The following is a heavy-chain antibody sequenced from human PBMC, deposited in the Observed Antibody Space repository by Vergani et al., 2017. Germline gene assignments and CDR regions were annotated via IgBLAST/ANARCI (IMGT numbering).Heavy chain of an antibody. V-gene: IGHV1-69*02. D-gene: IGHD6-13*01. Sequence: QVQLVQSGAEVKKPGSSVKVSCKASGGTFSSYTISWVRQAPGQGLEWMGRIIPILGIANYAQKFQGRVTITADKSTSTAYMELSSLRSEDTAVYYCARGGGRAAAGMGWFDPWGQGTLVTVSS. J-gene: IGHJ5*02. CDR1: GGTFSSYT. CDR2: IIPILGIA. CDR3: ARGGGRAAAGMGWFDP.